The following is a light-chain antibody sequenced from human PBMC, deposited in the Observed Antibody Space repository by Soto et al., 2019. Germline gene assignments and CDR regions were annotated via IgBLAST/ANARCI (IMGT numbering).Light chain of an antibody. CDR1: SGHSSYA. CDR3: QTWGTGIQGV. J-gene: IGLJ2*01. CDR2: LNSDGSH. Sequence: QTVVTQSPSASASLGASVKLTCTLSSGHSSYAIAWHQQQPEKGPRYLMKLNSDGSHSKGDGIPDRFSGSSSGAERYLTISRLQSEDEADYYCQTWGTGIQGVFGGGTNLTVL. V-gene: IGLV4-69*01.